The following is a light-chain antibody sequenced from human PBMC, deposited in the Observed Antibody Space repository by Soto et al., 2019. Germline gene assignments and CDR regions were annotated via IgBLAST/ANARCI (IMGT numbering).Light chain of an antibody. Sequence: LTLSLGTLSLSPGERATLSCRASQSVSSRYLAWYQQKPGQAPSVLIYEASSRATGIPDRFSGSGSGTDFTLTISRLEPEDFAVYYCQKYGSSPPYTVGQGTKVDIK. CDR3: QKYGSSPPYT. J-gene: IGKJ2*01. CDR2: EAS. V-gene: IGKV3-20*01. CDR1: QSVSSRY.